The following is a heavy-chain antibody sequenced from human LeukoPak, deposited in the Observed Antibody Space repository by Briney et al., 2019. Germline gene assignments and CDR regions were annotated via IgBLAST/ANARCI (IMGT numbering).Heavy chain of an antibody. CDR3: ATIMRRDYYDSSGYSVVYFDY. V-gene: IGHV1-46*01. CDR2: INPTGDST. CDR1: GYTFTSYY. D-gene: IGHD3-22*01. Sequence: ASVKVSCKASGYTFTSYYMHWVRQAPGQGLEWMGLINPTGDSTGYAQKFQGRVTMTEDTSTDTAYMELSSLRSEDTAVYYCATIMRRDYYDSSGYSVVYFDYWGQGTLVTVSS. J-gene: IGHJ4*02.